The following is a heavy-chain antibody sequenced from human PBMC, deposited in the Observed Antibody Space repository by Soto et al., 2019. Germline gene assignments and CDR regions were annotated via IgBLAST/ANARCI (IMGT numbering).Heavy chain of an antibody. V-gene: IGHV4-30-4*01. Sequence: QVQLQESGPGLVKPSQTLSLTCTVSGGSINNVNYCWSWIRQSPDKGLEWIGHIHDGGTTYNNPSLTMRFTISVDTSNNRFSLKLSSVSAADTAVYYCARGPSGDKVDYWGQGTLVTVSS. J-gene: IGHJ4*02. CDR2: IHDGGTT. CDR1: GGSINNVNYC. CDR3: ARGPSGDKVDY. D-gene: IGHD7-27*01.